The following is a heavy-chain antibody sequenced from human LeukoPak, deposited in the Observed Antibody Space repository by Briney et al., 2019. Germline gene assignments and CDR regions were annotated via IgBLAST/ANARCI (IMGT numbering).Heavy chain of an antibody. J-gene: IGHJ3*02. V-gene: IGHV4-34*01. CDR2: INHSGST. CDR1: GGSFSGYY. D-gene: IGHD5-18*01. Sequence: SETLSLTCAVYGGSFSGYYWSWIRQPPGKGLEWIGEINHSGSTNYNPSLKSRVTISVDTSKNQFSLKLSSVTAADTAVYYCARPLWRIQGAFDIWGQGTMVTVSS. CDR3: ARPLWRIQGAFDI.